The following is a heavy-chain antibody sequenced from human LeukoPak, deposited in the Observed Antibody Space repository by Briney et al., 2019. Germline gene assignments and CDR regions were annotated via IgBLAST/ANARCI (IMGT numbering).Heavy chain of an antibody. CDR2: ISDSDGTS. Sequence: GGSLRLSCAASGFTFRNYAMSWVRQAPGKGLEWVSSISDSDGTSYYADSVKGRFTISRDNAKNTLSLQMTSLRAEDTAVYYCARSKGGSYYYYYMDVWGKGTTVTVSS. CDR3: ARSKGGSYYYYYMDV. D-gene: IGHD3-16*01. V-gene: IGHV3-23*01. CDR1: GFTFRNYA. J-gene: IGHJ6*03.